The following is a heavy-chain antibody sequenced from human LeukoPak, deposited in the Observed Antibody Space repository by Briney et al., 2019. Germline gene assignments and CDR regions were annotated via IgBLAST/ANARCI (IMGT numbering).Heavy chain of an antibody. CDR3: ARYDYSNTEAFDY. V-gene: IGHV3-13*01. J-gene: IGHJ4*02. CDR1: GFTFSSYD. D-gene: IGHD4-11*01. CDR2: IGTAGDT. Sequence: GGSLRLSCAASGFTFSSYDMHWVRRATGKGLEWVSAIGTAGDTYYPGSVKGRFTISRENAKNSLYLQMNSLRAGDTAVYYCARYDYSNTEAFDYWGQGTLVTVSS.